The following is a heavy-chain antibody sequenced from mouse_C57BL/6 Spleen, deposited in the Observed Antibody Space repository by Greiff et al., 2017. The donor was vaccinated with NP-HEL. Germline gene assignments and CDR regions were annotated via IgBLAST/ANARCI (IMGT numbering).Heavy chain of an antibody. J-gene: IGHJ4*01. D-gene: IGHD4-1*01. CDR2: IYPSDSET. CDR1: GYTFTSYW. CDR3: ARTGDYAMDY. Sequence: VQLQQPGAELVRPGSSVKLSCKASGYTFTSYWMHWVKQRPIQGLEWIGNIYPSDSETHYNQKFKDKATLTVDKSSSTAYMQLSSLTSEDSAVYYCARTGDYAMDYWGQGTSVTVSS. V-gene: IGHV1-52*01.